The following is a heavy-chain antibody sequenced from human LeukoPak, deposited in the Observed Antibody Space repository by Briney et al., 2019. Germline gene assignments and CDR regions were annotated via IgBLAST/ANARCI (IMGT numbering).Heavy chain of an antibody. CDR1: GFTFSHYA. J-gene: IGHJ4*02. D-gene: IGHD2-2*01. Sequence: GTSLRLSCAASGFTFSHYAMHWVRQAPGKGLEWVAVIWYDGSHDTYTDSVKGRFTVSRDNFKNALHLQMNSLRVEDTAVYYCAKEGDYCSSSGCHKRGIDYWGQGTPVTVSS. V-gene: IGHV3-33*06. CDR3: AKEGDYCSSSGCHKRGIDY. CDR2: IWYDGSHD.